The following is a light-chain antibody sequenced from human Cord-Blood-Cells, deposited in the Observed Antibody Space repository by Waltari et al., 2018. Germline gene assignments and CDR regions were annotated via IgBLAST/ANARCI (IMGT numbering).Light chain of an antibody. CDR1: QSVLYSSNNKNY. J-gene: IGKJ1*01. Sequence: DIVMTQSPDSLAVSLGERATINCKSSQSVLYSSNNKNYLAWYQQKPGQPPKLLIYWASTRESGVPYRFSGSGSGTDFTLTISSLQAGDVAVYYCQQYYSTPTFGQGTKVEIK. CDR3: QQYYSTPT. CDR2: WAS. V-gene: IGKV4-1*01.